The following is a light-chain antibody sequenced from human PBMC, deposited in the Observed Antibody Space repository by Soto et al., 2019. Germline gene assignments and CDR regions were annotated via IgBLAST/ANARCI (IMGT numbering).Light chain of an antibody. CDR3: QQYGRSRT. J-gene: IGKJ1*01. CDR2: GAS. V-gene: IGKV3-20*01. Sequence: EGVLTQSPGTLSLSPGDRATLSCRASQTVTNNYLAWYQQRPGLAPRLLIYGASSRATGIPDRFSGSGSGTVFPLTISRLEPEDVAVYYCQQYGRSRTFGQGTKVEIK. CDR1: QTVTNNY.